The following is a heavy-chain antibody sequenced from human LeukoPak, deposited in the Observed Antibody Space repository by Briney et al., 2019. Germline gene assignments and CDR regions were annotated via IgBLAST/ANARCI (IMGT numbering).Heavy chain of an antibody. D-gene: IGHD5-18*01. CDR2: INTNTGNP. J-gene: IGHJ4*02. CDR3: GRDPRLGIRGYTYGYIDY. V-gene: IGHV7-4-1*02. Sequence: ASVKVSCKTSGYTFSSYTITWVRQAPGQGLEWMGWINTNTGNPTYAQDFTGRYVFSVGTSVSTAYLQISGLTADDTAVYFCGRDPRLGIRGYTYGYIDYWGQGTLVTVSS. CDR1: GYTFSSYT.